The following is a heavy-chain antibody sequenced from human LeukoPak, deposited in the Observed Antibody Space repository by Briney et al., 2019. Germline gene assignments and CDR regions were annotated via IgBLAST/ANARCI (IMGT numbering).Heavy chain of an antibody. V-gene: IGHV1-2*06. CDR3: ARGWRGLHRVDCFDY. D-gene: IGHD3-16*01. CDR2: INPNSGGT. CDR1: GYTFTGYY. J-gene: IGHJ4*02. Sequence: ASVKVSCKASGYTFTGYYMHWVRQAPGQGLEWMGRINPNSGGTNYAQKFQGRVTMTRDTSISTAYMELSRLRSDDTAVYYCARGWRGLHRVDCFDYWGQGTLVTVSS.